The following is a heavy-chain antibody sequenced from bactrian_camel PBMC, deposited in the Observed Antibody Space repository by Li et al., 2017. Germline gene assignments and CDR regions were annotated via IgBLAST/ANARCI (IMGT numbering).Heavy chain of an antibody. V-gene: IGHV3S55*01. Sequence: VQLVESGGGSVQAGGSLRLSCEASGLRGRSYTMGWIRQAPGKEREGVAHIDSDGKWYAESLKGRSTISTDDANNTLDLQLDSLQPEDTAMYYCAVLSQFNHCRGVVVGIWQQYASWGQGTQVTVS. J-gene: IGHJ4*01. CDR2: IDSDGK. CDR1: GLRGRSYT. D-gene: IGHD6*01. CDR3: AVLSQFNHCRGVVVGIWQQYAS.